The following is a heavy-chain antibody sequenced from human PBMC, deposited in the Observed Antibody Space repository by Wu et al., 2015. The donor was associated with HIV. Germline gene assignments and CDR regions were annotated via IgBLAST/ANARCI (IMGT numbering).Heavy chain of an antibody. Sequence: QVQLVQSGAEVKKPGASVKVSCKVSGYTLTELSMHWVRQAPGKGLEWMGGFDPEDGETIYAQKFQGRVTMTEDTSTDTAYMELSSLRSEDTAVYYCATRLMVRGLIDYYYYYGMDVWGQGTTVTVSS. CDR2: FDPEDGET. V-gene: IGHV1-24*01. J-gene: IGHJ6*02. CDR1: GYTLTELS. CDR3: ATRLMVRGLIDYYYYYGMDV. D-gene: IGHD3-10*01.